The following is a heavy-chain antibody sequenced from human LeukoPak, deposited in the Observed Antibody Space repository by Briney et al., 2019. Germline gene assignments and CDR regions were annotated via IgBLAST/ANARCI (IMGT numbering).Heavy chain of an antibody. V-gene: IGHV3-23*01. CDR3: AKGLHVVVVAAIGN. Sequence: GGSLRLSCAASGFTFSSYAMSWVRHAPGEGPEWVSAISGSGGSTYYADSVKGRFTISRDNSKNTLYLQMNSLRAEDTAVYYCAKGLHVVVVAAIGNWGQGTLVTVSS. J-gene: IGHJ4*02. D-gene: IGHD2-15*01. CDR2: ISGSGGST. CDR1: GFTFSSYA.